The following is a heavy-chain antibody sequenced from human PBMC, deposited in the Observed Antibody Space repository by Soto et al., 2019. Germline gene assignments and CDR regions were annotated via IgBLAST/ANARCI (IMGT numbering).Heavy chain of an antibody. CDR2: IVVGSGNT. CDR1: GFTFTSSA. D-gene: IGHD2-15*01. V-gene: IGHV1-58*01. J-gene: IGHJ4*02. CDR3: AARPWCSGGSCYPRY. Sequence: GASVKVSCTASGFTFTSSAVQWVRQARGQRLEWIGWIVVGSGNTNYAQKFQERVTITRDMSTSTAYMELSSLRSEDTAVYYCAARPWCSGGSCYPRYWGQGTLVTVSS.